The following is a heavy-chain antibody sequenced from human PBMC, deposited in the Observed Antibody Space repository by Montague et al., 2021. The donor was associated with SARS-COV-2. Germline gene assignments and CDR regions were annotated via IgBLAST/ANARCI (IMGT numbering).Heavy chain of an antibody. J-gene: IGHJ4*02. CDR3: ARHPLGYCSSTSCYVG. CDR2: TYYSGRT. Sequence: SETLSLTCTVSGGSISSSSYYWGWIRKPPGKGLEWMGSTYYSGRTYYNPSLKGRVTISVDTSKNQFSLKLSPVTAADTAVYYCARHPLGYCSSTSCYVGWGQGTLVTVSS. D-gene: IGHD2-2*01. V-gene: IGHV4-39*01. CDR1: GGSISSSSYY.